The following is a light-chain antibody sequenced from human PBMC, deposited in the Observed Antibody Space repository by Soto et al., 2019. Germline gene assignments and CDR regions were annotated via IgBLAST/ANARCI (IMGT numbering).Light chain of an antibody. CDR2: GAS. Sequence: EIVMTQSPANLSVSPGERATLSCRASQSVSSNLAWYQQKPGQGPRLLIYGASTRATSLPARFSGSGSGTEFTLTISSLQSEDFAVYYCQQYNKWPPYTFGQGTKLEIK. V-gene: IGKV3-15*01. J-gene: IGKJ2*01. CDR3: QQYNKWPPYT. CDR1: QSVSSN.